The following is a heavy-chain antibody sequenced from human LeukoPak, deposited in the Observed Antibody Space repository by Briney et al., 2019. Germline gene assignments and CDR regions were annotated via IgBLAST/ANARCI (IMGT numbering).Heavy chain of an antibody. J-gene: IGHJ6*02. CDR2: IYHSGST. V-gene: IGHV4-59*12. CDR3: ARVCQDKTKTDYYYGMDV. D-gene: IGHD1-1*01. CDR1: GGSISSCY. Sequence: PSETLSLTCTVSGGSISSCYWSWIRQPPGKGLEWIGYIYHSGSTYYNPSLKSRVTISVDRSKNQFSLKLSSVTAADTAVYYCARVCQDKTKTDYYYGMDVWGQGTTVTVSS.